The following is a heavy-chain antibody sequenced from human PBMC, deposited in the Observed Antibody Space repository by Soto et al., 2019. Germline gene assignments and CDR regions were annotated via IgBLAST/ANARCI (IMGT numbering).Heavy chain of an antibody. J-gene: IGHJ4*02. CDR1: GFTFSNVW. CDR3: TTAAGGMWGADY. Sequence: GGSLRLSCAASGFTFSNVWMSWVRQAPGKGLEWVGRVKSKSDGATTDYAAPVKGRSTVSRDDSRNTLSLQMDSLKIEDTAVYFCTTAAGGMWGADYWGQGTPVTV. V-gene: IGHV3-15*01. D-gene: IGHD1-26*01. CDR2: VKSKSDGATT.